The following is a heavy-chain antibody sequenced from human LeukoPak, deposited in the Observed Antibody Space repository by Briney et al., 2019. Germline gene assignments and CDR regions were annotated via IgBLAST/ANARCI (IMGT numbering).Heavy chain of an antibody. J-gene: IGHJ6*03. CDR1: GYSISSGNY. V-gene: IGHV4-38-2*02. D-gene: IGHD2-15*01. CDR3: AKGVAGCSGGSCYSDYYMDV. Sequence: SETLSLTCSVSGYSISSGNYWGWIRLPPGKGLQWIGSIYHSGSTYYNPSLKSRVTISVDTSKNQFSLKLSSVTAADTAVYYCAKGVAGCSGGSCYSDYYMDVWGKGTTVTVSS. CDR2: IYHSGST.